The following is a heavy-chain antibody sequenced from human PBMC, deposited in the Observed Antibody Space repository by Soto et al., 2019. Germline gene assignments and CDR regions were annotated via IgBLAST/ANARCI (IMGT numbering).Heavy chain of an antibody. J-gene: IGHJ4*02. V-gene: IGHV1-69*13. Sequence: SVKVSCKASGGTFSSYAISWLRQAPGQGLEWMGGIIPNLGTIHYAQRFQGRVTITADGSTSTAYMELSSLRSEDTPVYYCARDPYRRDHFDYWGQGTLVTVTS. CDR3: ARDPYRRDHFDY. CDR2: IIPNLGTI. CDR1: GGTFSSYA. D-gene: IGHD5-12*01.